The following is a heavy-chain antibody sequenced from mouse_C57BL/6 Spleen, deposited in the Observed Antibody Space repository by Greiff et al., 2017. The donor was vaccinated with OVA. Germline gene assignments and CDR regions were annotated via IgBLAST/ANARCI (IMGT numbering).Heavy chain of an antibody. CDR3: ARHRTVVDAMDY. D-gene: IGHD1-1*01. J-gene: IGHJ4*01. CDR2: IWSDGST. V-gene: IGHV2-6-1*01. Sequence: QVQLQQSGPGLVAPSQSLSITCTVSGFSLTSYGVHWVRQPPGKGLEWLVVIWSDGSTTYNSALKSRLSISKENSKSQVFLKMNSLQTDDTAMYDCARHRTVVDAMDYWGQGTSVTVSS. CDR1: GFSLTSYG.